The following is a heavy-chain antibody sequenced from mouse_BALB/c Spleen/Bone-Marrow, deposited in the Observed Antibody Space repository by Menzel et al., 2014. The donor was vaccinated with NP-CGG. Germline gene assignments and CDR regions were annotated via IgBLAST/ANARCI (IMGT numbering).Heavy chain of an antibody. J-gene: IGHJ3*01. CDR1: GFSFSNYD. Sequence: EVKLMESGGGLVKSGGSLKLSCAASGFSFSNYDMSWVRQTPEKRLEWVATISGDGRYTFYSDSVKGRFTISRDNAKNNLYLQLSSLRSEDTALYYCARHAYYDQTEVSFVYWGQGTLVAVSA. CDR2: ISGDGRYT. V-gene: IGHV5-9-2*01. D-gene: IGHD2-4*01. CDR3: ARHAYYDQTEVSFVY.